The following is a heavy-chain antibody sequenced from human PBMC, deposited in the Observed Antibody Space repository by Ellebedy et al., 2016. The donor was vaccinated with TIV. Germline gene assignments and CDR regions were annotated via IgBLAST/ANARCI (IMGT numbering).Heavy chain of an antibody. D-gene: IGHD3-22*01. CDR2: IYHSGST. CDR3: AGSYSSGYYYYYYGMDV. J-gene: IGHJ6*02. V-gene: IGHV4-30-2*01. CDR1: GGSISNGGYS. Sequence: SETLSLXXAVSGGSISNGGYSWSWIRQPPGKGLEWIGYIYHSGSTYYNPSLKSRVTISVDRSKNQFSLKLSSVTAADTAVYYCAGSYSSGYYYYYYGMDVWGQGTTVTVSS.